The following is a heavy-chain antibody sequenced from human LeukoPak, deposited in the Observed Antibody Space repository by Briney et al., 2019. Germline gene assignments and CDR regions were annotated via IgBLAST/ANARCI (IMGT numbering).Heavy chain of an antibody. Sequence: PGGSLRLSCAASGFTFDDYAMHWVRQAPGKGLEWVSGISWNSYSIGYADSVKGRFTISRDNAKNSLYLQMNSLRAEDMALYYCAKDITSGWYVVGIDYWGQGTLVTVSS. CDR1: GFTFDDYA. V-gene: IGHV3-9*03. D-gene: IGHD6-19*01. CDR3: AKDITSGWYVVGIDY. CDR2: ISWNSYSI. J-gene: IGHJ4*02.